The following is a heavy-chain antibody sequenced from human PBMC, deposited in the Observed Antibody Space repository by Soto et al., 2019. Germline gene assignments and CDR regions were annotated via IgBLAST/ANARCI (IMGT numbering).Heavy chain of an antibody. CDR3: AKGVHVTGTTVLYACDI. J-gene: IGHJ3*02. V-gene: IGHV3-30*18. Sequence: GGSLRLSCAASGFTFSSYGMHWVRQAPGKGLEWVAVVSYDGSNKYYADSVKGRFTISRDNSKNTLYLQMNNLRVDDTAVYYCAKGVHVTGTTVLYACDIWGQGTMVTVSS. CDR1: GFTFSSYG. CDR2: VSYDGSNK. D-gene: IGHD1-7*01.